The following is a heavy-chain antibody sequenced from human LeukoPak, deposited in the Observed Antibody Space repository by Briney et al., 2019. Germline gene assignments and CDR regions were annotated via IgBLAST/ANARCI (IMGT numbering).Heavy chain of an antibody. CDR1: GYSFLSYW. CDR3: AKPGSSRGIAGRRPTKYYFDY. V-gene: IGHV5-51*01. CDR2: IYPGDSDT. Sequence: GESLKISCKSSGYSFLSYWIGWVRQMPGKGLEWMGIIYPGDSDTRYSPSFQGQVTISADKSISTAYLQWSSLKASDTAMYYCAKPGSSRGIAGRRPTKYYFDYWGQGTLVTVSS. J-gene: IGHJ4*02. D-gene: IGHD6-6*01.